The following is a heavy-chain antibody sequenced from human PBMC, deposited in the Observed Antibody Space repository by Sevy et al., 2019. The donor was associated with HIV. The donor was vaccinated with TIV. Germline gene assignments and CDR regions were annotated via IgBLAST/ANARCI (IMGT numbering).Heavy chain of an antibody. J-gene: IGHJ4*02. CDR1: GYIFAHYW. CDR3: ATTLTTYPYLFQF. V-gene: IGHV5-51*01. CDR2: VYPGDSDT. Sequence: GESLKISCTASGYIFAHYWIGWVRHMPGKGLEWVGMVYPGDSDTRYSPSFEGHVAISADKSTNTAYLQTSVLKASDTAIYYCATTLTTYPYLFQFWGQGTPVTVSS. D-gene: IGHD4-17*01.